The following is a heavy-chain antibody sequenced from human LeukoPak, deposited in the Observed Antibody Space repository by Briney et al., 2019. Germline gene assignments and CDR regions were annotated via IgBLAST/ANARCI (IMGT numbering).Heavy chain of an antibody. V-gene: IGHV3-21*01. Sequence: GGSLRLSCAASGFTFSSYSMNWVRQAPGNGLEWLSSIGSTGAYIFYADSVKGRFTISRDNAKSSLYLQMNSLRAEDTAVYYCARDRWEMLRSVDYWGQGTLVTVSS. CDR3: ARDRWEMLRSVDY. D-gene: IGHD2-15*01. J-gene: IGHJ4*02. CDR1: GFTFSSYS. CDR2: IGSTGAYI.